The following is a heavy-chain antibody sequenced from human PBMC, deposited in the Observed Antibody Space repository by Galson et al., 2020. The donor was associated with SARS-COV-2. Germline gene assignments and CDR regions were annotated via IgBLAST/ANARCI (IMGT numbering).Heavy chain of an antibody. V-gene: IGHV4-31*11. J-gene: IGHJ4*02. CDR1: GGSINSGGYY. Sequence: SETLSLTCAVSGGSINSGGYYWSWIRQHPGKGLEWIGYIYYSGSAYYNPSLKSRVTISVDTSKNHFSLKLNSVTAADRAVYYCARSSGTYYSDLDYWGQGTLVTVSS. D-gene: IGHD3-10*01. CDR3: ARSSGTYYSDLDY. CDR2: IYYSGSA.